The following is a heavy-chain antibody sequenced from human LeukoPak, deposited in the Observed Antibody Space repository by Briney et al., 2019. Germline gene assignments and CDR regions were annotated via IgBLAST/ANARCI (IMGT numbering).Heavy chain of an antibody. V-gene: IGHV4-34*01. CDR1: DGSSSGYY. D-gene: IGHD3-3*01. CDR2: INHSGST. J-gene: IGHJ4*02. Sequence: SETLSLTCAVYDGSSSGYYWSWIRQPPGKGPEWIGEINHSGSTNYNPSLKSRVTISLDTSKSQFSLKVRYVTAADTAVYYCARGLNDSWTGENYWGQGTLVTVSS. CDR3: ARGLNDSWTGENY.